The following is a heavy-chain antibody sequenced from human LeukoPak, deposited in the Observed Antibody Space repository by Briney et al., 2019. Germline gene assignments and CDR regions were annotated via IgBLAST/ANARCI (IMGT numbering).Heavy chain of an antibody. CDR2: IYSGGST. Sequence: GGSLRLSCAASGFTFSSNYMTWVRQAPGKGLEWVSVIYSGGSTYYADSVKGRFTISRDNSKNTLYLQMNSLRAEDTAVYYCAKDAPVNIVVVPAANSWGQGTLVTVSS. CDR3: AKDAPVNIVVVPAANS. CDR1: GFTFSSNY. J-gene: IGHJ4*02. V-gene: IGHV3-53*01. D-gene: IGHD2-2*01.